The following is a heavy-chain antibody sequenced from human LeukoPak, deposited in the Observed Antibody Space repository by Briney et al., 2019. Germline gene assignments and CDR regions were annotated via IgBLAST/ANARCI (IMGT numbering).Heavy chain of an antibody. J-gene: IGHJ3*02. D-gene: IGHD2-8*01. CDR3: ARTQEMVYAIFAFDI. Sequence: ASVKVSCKASGGTFSSYAISWVRQAPGQGLEWMGGIIPIFGTANYAQKFQGRVTITADESTSTAYMELSSLRSEDTAVYYCARTQEMVYAIFAFDIWGQGTMVTVSS. CDR1: GGTFSSYA. CDR2: IIPIFGTA. V-gene: IGHV1-69*13.